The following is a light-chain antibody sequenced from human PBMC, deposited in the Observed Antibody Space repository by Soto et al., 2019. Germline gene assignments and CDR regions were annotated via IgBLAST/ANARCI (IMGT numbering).Light chain of an antibody. CDR3: HQYGSSPLT. V-gene: IGKV3-20*01. CDR1: QTFTSGF. J-gene: IGKJ4*01. CDR2: GAS. Sequence: EIVLTQSPGTLSLSPGERATLSCRASQTFTSGFLAWYQQKPGQAPRLLIYGASSRATGIPDRFSGSGFATEFTLTISRLEPEDFAVYYCHQYGSSPLTFGGGTKVEI.